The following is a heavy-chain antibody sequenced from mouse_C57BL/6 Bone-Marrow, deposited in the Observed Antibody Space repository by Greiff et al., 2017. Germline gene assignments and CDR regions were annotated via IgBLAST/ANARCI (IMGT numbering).Heavy chain of an antibody. Sequence: EVQLQQPGPELVKPGASVKMSCKASGYTFTDYNMHWVKQSHGKSLEWIGYINPNNGGTSYNQKFKGKATLTVNKSSSTAYMELRSLTSEDSAVYYCARGSFWDGHYARDYWGQGTTVTVSS. V-gene: IGHV1-22*01. CDR3: ARGSFWDGHYARDY. J-gene: IGHJ4*01. D-gene: IGHD4-1*01. CDR2: INPNNGGT. CDR1: GYTFTDYN.